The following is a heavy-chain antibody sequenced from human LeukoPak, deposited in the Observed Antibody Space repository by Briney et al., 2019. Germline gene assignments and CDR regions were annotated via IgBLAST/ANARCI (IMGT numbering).Heavy chain of an antibody. CDR1: GFTFSSYA. CDR2: ISGSGGST. V-gene: IGHV3-23*01. J-gene: IGHJ4*02. CDR3: AKDLGDGDTMTDY. D-gene: IGHD3-22*01. Sequence: GGSLRLSCAASGFTFSSYAMSWVRQAPGKGLGWVSAISGSGGSTYYADSVKGRFTISRDNSKNTLYLQMNSLRAEDTAVYYCAKDLGDGDTMTDYWGQGTLVTVSS.